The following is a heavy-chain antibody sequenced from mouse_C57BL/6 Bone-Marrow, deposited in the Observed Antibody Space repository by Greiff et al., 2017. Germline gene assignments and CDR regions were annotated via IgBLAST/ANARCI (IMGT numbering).Heavy chain of an antibody. V-gene: IGHV1-55*01. CDR1: GYTFTSYW. Sequence: VQLQQPGAELVKPGASVKMSCKASGYTFTSYWITWVKQRPGQGLEWIGDIYPGSGSTNYNEKFKSKATLTVDTSSSTAYMQLSSLTSEDSAVYYCARSGIYYGNFDWYFDVWGTGTTVTVSS. CDR2: IYPGSGST. CDR3: ARSGIYYGNFDWYFDV. J-gene: IGHJ1*03. D-gene: IGHD2-1*01.